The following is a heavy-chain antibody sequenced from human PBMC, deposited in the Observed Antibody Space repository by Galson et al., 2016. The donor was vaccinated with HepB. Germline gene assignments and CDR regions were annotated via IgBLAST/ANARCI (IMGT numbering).Heavy chain of an antibody. V-gene: IGHV3-9*01. CDR1: GFIFGDYA. CDR2: LTWNGGII. CDR3: AKGIGSGWSDY. D-gene: IGHD6-19*01. J-gene: IGHJ4*02. Sequence: SLRLSCAASGFIFGDYAMSWVRQSPGKGLAWVSGLTWNGGIIGYADSVKGRFTISRDNARNFLFLQMNNLRSEDTALYYCAKGIGSGWSDYWGPGTLVSVSS.